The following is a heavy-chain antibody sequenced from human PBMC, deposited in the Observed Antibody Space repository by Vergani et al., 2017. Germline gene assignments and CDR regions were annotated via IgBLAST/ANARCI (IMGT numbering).Heavy chain of an antibody. D-gene: IGHD1-26*01. Sequence: QVQLVQSGAEVKKPGASVKVSCKASGYTFTGYYMHWVRQAPGQGLEWMGWINPNSGGTNYAQKFQGRVTITADESTSTAYMELSSLRSEDTAVYYCARDPSGSYHDYWGQGTLVTVSS. J-gene: IGHJ4*02. CDR2: INPNSGGT. V-gene: IGHV1-2*02. CDR1: GYTFTGYY. CDR3: ARDPSGSYHDY.